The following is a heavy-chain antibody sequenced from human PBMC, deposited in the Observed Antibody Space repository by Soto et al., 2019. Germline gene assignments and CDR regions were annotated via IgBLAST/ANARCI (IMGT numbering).Heavy chain of an antibody. CDR1: GFTFSTYA. J-gene: IGHJ6*03. D-gene: IGHD3-10*01. V-gene: IGHV3-23*01. CDR3: ACHFGSVYYYYDYVDV. CDR2: ISGSGGST. Sequence: PGGCLRLSCAASGFTFSTYAMSWVRQAPGKGIEWVSAISGSGGSTYYADSVKGRFTISRDNSKNTLYLQMNSLRAEDTAVYYCACHFGSVYYYYDYVDVSGKGTTVTVSS.